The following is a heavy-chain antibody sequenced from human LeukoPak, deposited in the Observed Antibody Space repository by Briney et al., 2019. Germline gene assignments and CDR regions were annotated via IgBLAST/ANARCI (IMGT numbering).Heavy chain of an antibody. J-gene: IGHJ4*02. V-gene: IGHV3-30-3*01. D-gene: IGHD2-15*01. CDR1: GFTFSSYA. CDR2: ISYDGSNK. CDR3: ARSLVGRPFDY. Sequence: GGSLRLSCAASGFTFSSYAMHWVRQAPGKGLEWVAVISYDGSNKYYADSVKGRFTISRDNPKNTLYLQMNSLRAEDTAVYYCARSLVGRPFDYWGQGTLVTVSS.